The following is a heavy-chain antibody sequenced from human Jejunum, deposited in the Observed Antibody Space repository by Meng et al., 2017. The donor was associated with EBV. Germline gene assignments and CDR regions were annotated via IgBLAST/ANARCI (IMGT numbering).Heavy chain of an antibody. CDR3: AHRVRDTVNFDY. V-gene: IGHV2-5*02. J-gene: IGHJ4*02. CDR2: IYGGDDK. CDR1: GFSLSTSAVG. D-gene: IGHD3-22*01. Sequence: IPLKDPGPTLVKPTPTLTLTCTFSGFSLSTSAVGVGWIRQPPEKALEWLALIYGGDDKHYSPSLKSRLTITMDTSKNQVVLTMIDMDPVDTATYYCAHRVRDTVNFDYWGQGTLVTVSS.